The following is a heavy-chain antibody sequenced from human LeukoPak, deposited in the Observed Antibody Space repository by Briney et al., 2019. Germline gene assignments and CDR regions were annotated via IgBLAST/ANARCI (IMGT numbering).Heavy chain of an antibody. CDR3: ARDAGSGSYYIEY. D-gene: IGHD3-10*01. J-gene: IGHJ4*02. CDR1: GFTFSCCS. CDR2: ISTSSTYI. Sequence: GGSLRLSSAASGFTFSCCSMSWVRQAPGKGPEWVSSISTSSTYIYYADSVKGRFTISRDNAKNSLYLQMNSLRAEDTAVYYCARDAGSGSYYIEYWGQGTLVTVSS. V-gene: IGHV3-21*01.